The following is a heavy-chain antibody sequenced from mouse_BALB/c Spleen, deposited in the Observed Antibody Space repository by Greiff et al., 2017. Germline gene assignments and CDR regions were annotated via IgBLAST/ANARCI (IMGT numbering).Heavy chain of an antibody. CDR3: ARSRYGNYTY. Sequence: VQLQQPGAELVKPGASVKLSCKASGYTFTSYWMHWVKQRPGQGLEWIGEINPSNGRTNYNEKFKSKATLTVDKSSSTAYMQLSSLTSEDSAVYYCARSRYGNYTYWGQGTTLTVSS. J-gene: IGHJ2*01. CDR1: GYTFTSYW. V-gene: IGHV1S81*02. D-gene: IGHD2-1*01. CDR2: INPSNGRT.